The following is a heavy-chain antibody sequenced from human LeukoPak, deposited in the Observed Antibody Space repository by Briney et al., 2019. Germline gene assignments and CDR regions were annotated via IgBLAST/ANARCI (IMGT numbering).Heavy chain of an antibody. CDR2: ISWNSGSI. J-gene: IGHJ3*02. Sequence: PGRSLRLSCAASGFTFDDYAMHWVRQAPGKGLEWASGISWNSGSIGYADSVKGRFTISRDNAKNSLCLQMNSLRAEDTALYYCAKDPPYYYDSSGYYRDAFDIWGQGTMVTVSS. CDR3: AKDPPYYYDSSGYYRDAFDI. CDR1: GFTFDDYA. D-gene: IGHD3-22*01. V-gene: IGHV3-9*01.